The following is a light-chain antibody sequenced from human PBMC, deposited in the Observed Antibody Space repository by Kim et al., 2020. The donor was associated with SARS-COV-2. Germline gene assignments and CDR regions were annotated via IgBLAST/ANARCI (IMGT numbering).Light chain of an antibody. Sequence: ELTQPPSASGTPGQRVSISCSGSHSNIGSSYVYWYQQFPGMAPKLLIYRSNQRPSGVPDRFSGSKSGTSASLAISGLRSEDEADYYCAAWDVSLSALVFGGGTQLTVL. CDR3: AAWDVSLSALV. CDR2: RSN. J-gene: IGLJ3*02. CDR1: HSNIGSSY. V-gene: IGLV1-47*01.